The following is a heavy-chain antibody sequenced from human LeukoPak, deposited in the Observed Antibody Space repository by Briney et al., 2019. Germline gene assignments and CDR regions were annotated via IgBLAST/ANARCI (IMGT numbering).Heavy chain of an antibody. Sequence: GSLRLSCAASGFTVSSNYMSWVRQAPGKGLEWVSVIYSGGSTYYADSVKGRFTISRDNSKNTLYLQMNSLRAEDTAVYYCAREAKTYYYYGMDVWGQGTTVTVSS. CDR2: IYSGGST. V-gene: IGHV3-66*01. CDR3: AREAKTYYYYGMDV. CDR1: GFTVSSNY. J-gene: IGHJ6*02.